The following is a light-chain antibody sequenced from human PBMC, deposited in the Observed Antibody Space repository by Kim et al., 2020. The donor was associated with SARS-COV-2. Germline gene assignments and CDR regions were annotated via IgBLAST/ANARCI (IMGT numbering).Light chain of an antibody. CDR1: QSINSY. V-gene: IGKV1-39*01. Sequence: SASVGDGVTITCRASQSINSYLNWYQQKPGKAPKLLIYAASTLQSGVPSRFSGSGSGTDFTLTISSLQPEDFATYYCQQSYSTPRTFGQGTKLE. CDR3: QQSYSTPRT. CDR2: AAS. J-gene: IGKJ2*01.